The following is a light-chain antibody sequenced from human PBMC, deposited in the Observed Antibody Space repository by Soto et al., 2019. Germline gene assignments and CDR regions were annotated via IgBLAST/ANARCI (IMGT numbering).Light chain of an antibody. CDR1: QSVSSSY. CDR2: GAS. CDR3: QPYGSSLWT. V-gene: IGKV3-20*01. Sequence: GERATLSCRANQSVSSSYLAWYQQKPGQAPRLLIYGASSRATGIPDRFSGSGSGTDFTLTISRLEPEDFAVYYCQPYGSSLWTFGQGPKVDIK. J-gene: IGKJ1*01.